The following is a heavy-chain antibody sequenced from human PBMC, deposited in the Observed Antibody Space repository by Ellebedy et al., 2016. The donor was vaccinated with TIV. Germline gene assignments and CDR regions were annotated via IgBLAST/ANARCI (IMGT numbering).Heavy chain of an antibody. D-gene: IGHD5-12*01. CDR1: GFSFSSYA. V-gene: IGHV3-23*01. Sequence: GESLKISCAASGFSFSSYAMTWVRQAPGQGLEWVSSISGSGTNTYSADSVKGRFTISRDNSKNTLYLQMNNLRAEDTAVYFCAADTVTTGYYGMDIWGQGTTVTVSS. CDR3: AADTVTTGYYGMDI. J-gene: IGHJ6*02. CDR2: ISGSGTNT.